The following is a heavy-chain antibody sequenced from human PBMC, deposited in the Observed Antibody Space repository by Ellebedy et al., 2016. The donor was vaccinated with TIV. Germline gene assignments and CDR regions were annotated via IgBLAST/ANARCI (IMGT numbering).Heavy chain of an antibody. CDR3: ARGSTVTTRAIAY. D-gene: IGHD4-17*01. CDR2: INPSGGST. CDR1: GYTFISYY. J-gene: IGHJ4*02. V-gene: IGHV1-46*01. Sequence: AASVKVSCKASGYTFISYYVHWVRQAPGQGLEWMGIINPSGGSTSYAQTFQGRVTMTRDKSTSTVYMELRSLRSEDTAVYYCARGSTVTTRAIAYWGQGTLVTVSS.